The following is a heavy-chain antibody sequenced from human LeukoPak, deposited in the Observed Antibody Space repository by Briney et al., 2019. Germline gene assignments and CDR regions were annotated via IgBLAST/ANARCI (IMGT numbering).Heavy chain of an antibody. J-gene: IGHJ6*03. V-gene: IGHV3-43*01. Sequence: GGSLRLSCAASGFTFDDYTIHWVRQAPGKGLEWVSLISWDGGSTYYADSVKGRFTISRDNSKNSLYLQMNSLRTEDTALYYCAKGPYSSSWDYYYYMDVWGKGTTVTVSS. CDR2: ISWDGGST. CDR3: AKGPYSSSWDYYYYMDV. D-gene: IGHD6-13*01. CDR1: GFTFDDYT.